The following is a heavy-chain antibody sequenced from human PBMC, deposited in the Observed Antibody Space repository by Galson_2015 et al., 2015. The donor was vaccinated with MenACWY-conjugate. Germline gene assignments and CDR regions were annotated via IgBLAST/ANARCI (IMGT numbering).Heavy chain of an antibody. Sequence: SLRLSCAASGFTFSNAWMTWVRQAPGKGLEWVGRIKSKTHSGTPDYAAPVNGRFTISRDDSRNTVYLEMNGHKAEDTGLYYCTTDYFGQYFFDSWGQGTPVTVSS. CDR2: IKSKTHSGTP. D-gene: IGHD2/OR15-2a*01. J-gene: IGHJ4*02. V-gene: IGHV3-15*01. CDR3: TTDYFGQYFFDS. CDR1: GFTFSNAW.